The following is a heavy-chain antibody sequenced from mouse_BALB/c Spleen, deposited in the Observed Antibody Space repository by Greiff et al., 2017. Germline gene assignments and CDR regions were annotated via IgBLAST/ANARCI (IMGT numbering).Heavy chain of an antibody. V-gene: IGHV5-4*02. CDR1: GFTFSDYY. CDR2: ISDGGSYT. Sequence: EVKLMESGGGLVKPGGSLKLSCAASGFTFSDYYMYWVRQTPEKRLEWVATISDGGSYTYYPDSVKGRFTISRDNAKNNLYLQMSSLKSEDTAMYYCARGGGYSSYWYFDVWGAGTTVTVSS. CDR3: ARGGGYSSYWYFDV. J-gene: IGHJ1*01. D-gene: IGHD2-3*01.